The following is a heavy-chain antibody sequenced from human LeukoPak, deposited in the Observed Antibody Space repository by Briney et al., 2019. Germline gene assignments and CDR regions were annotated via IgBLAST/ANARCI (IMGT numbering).Heavy chain of an antibody. CDR3: ARDMYNWNDVPYYYYYGMDV. CDR2: ISGSGDST. Sequence: GGSLRLSCAASGFTFSSDGMSWVRQAPGKGLEWVSGISGSGDSTYYADSMKGRFTISRDNSKNTLFLQMNSLRAEDTAVYYCARDMYNWNDVPYYYYYGMDVWGQGTTVTVSS. J-gene: IGHJ6*02. D-gene: IGHD1-1*01. CDR1: GFTFSSDG. V-gene: IGHV3-23*01.